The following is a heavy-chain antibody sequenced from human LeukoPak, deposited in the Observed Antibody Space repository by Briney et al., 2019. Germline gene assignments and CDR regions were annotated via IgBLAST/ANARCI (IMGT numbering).Heavy chain of an antibody. CDR3: ARDPPLRQNAFDI. CDR2: IYYSGST. Sequence: MSSETLSLTCTVSGGSISSSSYYWGWIRQPPGKGLEWIGSIYYSGSTYYNPSLKSRVTISVDTSKNQFSLKLSSVTAADTAVYYCARDPPLRQNAFDIWGQGTMVTVSS. D-gene: IGHD4-17*01. V-gene: IGHV4-39*07. J-gene: IGHJ3*02. CDR1: GGSISSSSYY.